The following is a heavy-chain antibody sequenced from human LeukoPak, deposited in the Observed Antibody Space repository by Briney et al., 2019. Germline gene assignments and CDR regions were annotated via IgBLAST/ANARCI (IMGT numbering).Heavy chain of an antibody. CDR1: GFTFSDYE. CDR3: AKGRVTAVEYFQH. D-gene: IGHD2-2*01. J-gene: IGHJ1*01. V-gene: IGHV3-66*01. CDR2: IYSGDST. Sequence: GGSLRLSCAASGFTFSDYEMNWVRQAPGKGLEWVSVIYSGDSTYYGDSVKGRFTISSDKSKNTVYLQMNSLRAEDTAVYYCAKGRVTAVEYFQHWGQGTLVTVSS.